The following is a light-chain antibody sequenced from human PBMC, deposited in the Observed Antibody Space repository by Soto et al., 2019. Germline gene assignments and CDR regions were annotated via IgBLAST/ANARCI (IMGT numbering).Light chain of an antibody. J-gene: IGKJ1*01. CDR3: QQYNNYPRT. Sequence: IQMTQSPSTLSASVGDRVTITCRAGQSISSWLAWYQQKPGKAPKLLMYKASSLESGVPSRFSGSGSETEFTLTISSLQPDDFATYFCQQYNNYPRTFGQGTKVDIK. CDR1: QSISSW. CDR2: KAS. V-gene: IGKV1-5*03.